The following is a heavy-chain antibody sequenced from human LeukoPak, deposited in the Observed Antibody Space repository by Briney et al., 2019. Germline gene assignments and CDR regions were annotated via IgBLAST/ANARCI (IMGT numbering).Heavy chain of an antibody. CDR2: TYYRSKWYN. D-gene: IGHD6-13*01. J-gene: IGHJ4*02. V-gene: IGHV6-1*01. Sequence: SQTLSLTCAISGDSVSSNSVAWNWIRQSPSRGLEWLGRTYYRSKWYNDYAVSVKSRITFNSDTSKNQFSLQLNSVTPEDTAVYYCARDTTTQYSSSWDFDYWGQGTLVTVSS. CDR3: ARDTTTQYSSSWDFDY. CDR1: GDSVSSNSVA.